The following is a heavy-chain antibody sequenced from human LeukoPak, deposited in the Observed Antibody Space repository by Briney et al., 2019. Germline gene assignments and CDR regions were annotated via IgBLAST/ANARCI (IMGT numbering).Heavy chain of an antibody. CDR2: INYSGGGT. J-gene: IGHJ5*02. CDR3: AKSPDATGWKNYFDP. Sequence: GGSLRLSCAASGFTFSNFGMAWVRQAPGKGLEWVSTINYSGGGTYYADSVRGRFTVSRDNSENVVYLQMNSLTAEDTAMYYCAKSPDATGWKNYFDPCGQGTLVTVSS. V-gene: IGHV3-23*01. D-gene: IGHD1/OR15-1a*01. CDR1: GFTFSNFG.